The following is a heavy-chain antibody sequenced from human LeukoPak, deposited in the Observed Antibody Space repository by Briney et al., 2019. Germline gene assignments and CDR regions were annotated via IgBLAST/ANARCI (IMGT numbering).Heavy chain of an antibody. D-gene: IGHD6-13*01. Sequence: GASVKVSCKASGYTFTSYAMHWVRPAPGQRLEWMRWINAGNGNTKYSQRFQGRVTITRETSASTAYMELSSLRSEDTAVYYCARDASEAAAGGTFDYWGQGTLVTVSS. V-gene: IGHV1-3*01. J-gene: IGHJ4*02. CDR3: ARDASEAAAGGTFDY. CDR1: GYTFTSYA. CDR2: INAGNGNT.